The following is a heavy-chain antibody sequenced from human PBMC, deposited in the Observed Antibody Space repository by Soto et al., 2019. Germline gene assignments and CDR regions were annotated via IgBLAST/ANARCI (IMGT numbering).Heavy chain of an antibody. J-gene: IGHJ5*02. D-gene: IGHD2-15*01. CDR2: INHDGSIQ. CDR3: ARELPPDL. Sequence: GGSLRLSCEVSGFALSMYWMSWVRQAPGKGLEWVANINHDGSIQHYVDSVRGRFTVSRDNAKNSLFLQMNSLSAEDTAVYYCARELPPDLWGQGTLVTVSS. V-gene: IGHV3-7*03. CDR1: GFALSMYW.